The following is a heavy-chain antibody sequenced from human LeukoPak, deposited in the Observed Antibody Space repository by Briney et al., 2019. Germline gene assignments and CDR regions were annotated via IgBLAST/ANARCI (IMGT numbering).Heavy chain of an antibody. J-gene: IGHJ4*02. CDR2: ISSSSSYI. CDR1: GFTFSNYD. Sequence: GGSLRLSCVASGFTFSNYDMNWVRQAPGKGLEWVSFISSSSSYIYYADSVKGRFTISRDNSKNTLYLQMNSLRAEDTAVYYCAKGETYYYYDSSGYGPPTAYDYWGQGTLVTVSS. V-gene: IGHV3-21*01. D-gene: IGHD3-22*01. CDR3: AKGETYYYYDSSGYGPPTAYDY.